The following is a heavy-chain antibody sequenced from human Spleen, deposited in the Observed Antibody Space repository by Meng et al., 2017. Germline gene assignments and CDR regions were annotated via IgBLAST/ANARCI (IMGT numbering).Heavy chain of an antibody. D-gene: IGHD4-11*01. Sequence: ESLKISCAASGFSVSHNYMSWVRQAPGKGLEWIGEINHSGSTNYNPSLKSRVTISVDTSKNQFSLKLNSVTAADTAVYYCARGPTTMAHDFDYWGQGTLVTVSS. CDR2: INHSGST. CDR1: GFSVSHNY. J-gene: IGHJ4*02. CDR3: ARGPTTMAHDFDY. V-gene: IGHV4-34*01.